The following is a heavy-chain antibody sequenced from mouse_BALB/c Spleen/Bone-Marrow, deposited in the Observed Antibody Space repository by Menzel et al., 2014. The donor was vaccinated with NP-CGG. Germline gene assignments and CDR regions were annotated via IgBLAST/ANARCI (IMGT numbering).Heavy chain of an antibody. J-gene: IGHJ3*01. CDR1: GFDFSRYW. CDR3: ASLHYYGFFAY. V-gene: IGHV4-1*02. D-gene: IGHD1-2*01. Sequence: EVKLQESGGGLVQPGGSLKLSRAASGFDFSRYWMSWVRQAPGKGLEWIGETNPDSSTINYTPSLKDKFIISRDNAKNTLYLQMSKVRSEDTALYYCASLHYYGFFAYWGQGTLVTVSA. CDR2: TNPDSSTI.